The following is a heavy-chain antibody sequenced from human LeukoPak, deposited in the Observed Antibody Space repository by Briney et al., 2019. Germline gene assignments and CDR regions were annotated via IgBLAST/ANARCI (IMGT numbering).Heavy chain of an antibody. V-gene: IGHV3-21*01. J-gene: IGHJ6*02. CDR2: ISSSSSYI. Sequence: GGSLRLSCAASGFTFSSYSMNWVRQAPGKGLEWVSSISSSSSYIYYAGSVKGRFTISRDNAKNSLSLQMNSLRAEDTAVYYCARPYCSSTSCSYGMDVWGQGTTVTVSS. D-gene: IGHD2-2*01. CDR1: GFTFSSYS. CDR3: ARPYCSSTSCSYGMDV.